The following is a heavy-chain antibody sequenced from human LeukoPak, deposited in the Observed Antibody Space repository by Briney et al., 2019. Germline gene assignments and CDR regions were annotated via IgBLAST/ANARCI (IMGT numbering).Heavy chain of an antibody. CDR1: GGSLSSSNW. D-gene: IGHD3-3*01. CDR2: IYHSGST. Sequence: SETLSLTCAVSGGSLSSSNWGSWVRQPPGKGLEWIGEIYHSGSTNYNPSLKSRVTISVDKSKNQFSLKLSSVTAADTAVYYCAVSISIFGVVQPFDYWGQGTLVTVSS. J-gene: IGHJ4*02. CDR3: AVSISIFGVVQPFDY. V-gene: IGHV4-4*02.